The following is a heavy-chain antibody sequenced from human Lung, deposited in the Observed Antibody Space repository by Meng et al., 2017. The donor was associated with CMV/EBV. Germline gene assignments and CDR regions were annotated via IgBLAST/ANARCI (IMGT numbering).Heavy chain of an antibody. D-gene: IGHD3-3*01. CDR2: ISSSSSYI. CDR1: GFTFSSYS. Sequence: GESLKISCAASGFTFSSYSMNWVRQAPGKGLEWVSSISSSSSYIYYADSVKGRFTISRDNAKNSLYLQMNSLRAEDTAVYYCARDHYDFWSGYYLYYYYGMDVWGQGXTVTFSS. J-gene: IGHJ6*02. CDR3: ARDHYDFWSGYYLYYYYGMDV. V-gene: IGHV3-21*01.